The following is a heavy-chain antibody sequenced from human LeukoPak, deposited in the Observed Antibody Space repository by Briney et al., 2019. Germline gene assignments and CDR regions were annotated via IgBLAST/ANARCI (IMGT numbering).Heavy chain of an antibody. Sequence: GGSLRLSCAASGFTFVSYAMHWVRQAPGKGLEWVALISYDGNNEYYADSVKGRFTISRDNSKNTLYLQMNSLRAEDTAVYYCARARAVVVNGGAFDIWGQGTMVTVSS. CDR2: ISYDGNNE. V-gene: IGHV3-30*14. CDR3: ARARAVVVNGGAFDI. D-gene: IGHD2-21*01. CDR1: GFTFVSYA. J-gene: IGHJ3*02.